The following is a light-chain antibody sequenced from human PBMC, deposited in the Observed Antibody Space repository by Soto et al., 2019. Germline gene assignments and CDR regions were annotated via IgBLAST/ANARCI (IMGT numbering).Light chain of an antibody. CDR1: QSGSSSY. Sequence: EIVLTQSPGTLSLSRGERAPLSCRASQSGSSSYLAWYQQKPGQAPRLLIYGASSRATGIPDRFSGSGSGTDFTLTISRLEPEDFAVYYCQQYGSSLITFGQGTRLEI. V-gene: IGKV3-20*01. CDR2: GAS. CDR3: QQYGSSLIT. J-gene: IGKJ5*01.